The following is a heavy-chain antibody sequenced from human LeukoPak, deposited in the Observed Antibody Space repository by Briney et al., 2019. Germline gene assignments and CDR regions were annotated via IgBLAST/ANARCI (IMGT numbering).Heavy chain of an antibody. CDR3: ARGPYDSSGYSDY. J-gene: IGHJ4*02. CDR1: GYTFTGYY. CDR2: INPNSGGR. Sequence: GASVNVSCKPSGYTFTGYYIHWVRQAPGQGLEWMGWINPNSGGRNYAQKFQDRVTMTRDTSISTVYMELSRLKSDDTAVYYCARGPYDSSGYSDYWGQGTLVIVSS. V-gene: IGHV1-2*02. D-gene: IGHD3-22*01.